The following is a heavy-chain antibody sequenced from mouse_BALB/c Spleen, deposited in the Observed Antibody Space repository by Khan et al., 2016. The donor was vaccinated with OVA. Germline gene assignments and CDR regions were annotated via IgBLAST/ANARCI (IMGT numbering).Heavy chain of an antibody. J-gene: IGHJ4*01. CDR2: IRNKANGYTT. V-gene: IGHV7-3*02. Sequence: EVELVESGGGLVQPGGSLRLSCATSGFTFTDYYMSWVRQPPGKALEWLGFIRNKANGYTTEYSASVKGRFTISRYNSQSILYLQMNTLRAEDSATYYCARDRWGIYDDFYAMDYWGQGTSVTVSS. CDR3: ARDRWGIYDDFYAMDY. D-gene: IGHD2-1*01. CDR1: GFTFTDYY.